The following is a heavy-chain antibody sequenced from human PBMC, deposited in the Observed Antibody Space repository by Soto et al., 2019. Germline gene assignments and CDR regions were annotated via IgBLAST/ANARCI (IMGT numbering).Heavy chain of an antibody. D-gene: IGHD6-19*01. V-gene: IGHV3-48*02. CDR3: ARTLGHSSGWYELNWFDP. CDR1: GFTFSSYS. J-gene: IGHJ5*02. CDR2: ISSSSSTI. Sequence: EVQLVESGGGLVQPGGSLRLSCAASGFTFSSYSMNWVRQAPGKGLEWVSYISSSSSTIYYADSVKGRFTISRDNAKNSLYLKMNSLRDEDTAVYYCARTLGHSSGWYELNWFDPWGQGTLVTVSS.